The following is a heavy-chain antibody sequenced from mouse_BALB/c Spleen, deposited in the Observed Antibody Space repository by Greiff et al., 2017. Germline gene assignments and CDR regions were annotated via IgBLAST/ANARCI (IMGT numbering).Heavy chain of an antibody. J-gene: IGHJ4*01. D-gene: IGHD3-1*01. CDR1: GFTFSSFG. V-gene: IGHV5-17*02. Sequence: EVKLMESGGGLVQPGGSRKLSCAASGFTFSSFGMHWVRQAPEKGLEWVAYISSGSSTIYYADTVKGRFTISRDNPKNTLFLQMTSLRSEDTAMYYCARWGSLGYAMDYWGQGTSVTVSS. CDR3: ARWGSLGYAMDY. CDR2: ISSGSSTI.